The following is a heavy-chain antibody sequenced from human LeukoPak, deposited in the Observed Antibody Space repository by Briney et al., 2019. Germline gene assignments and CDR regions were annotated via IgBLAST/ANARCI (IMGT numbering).Heavy chain of an antibody. Sequence: SVKVSCKASGGTFSSYAISWVRQAPGQGLEWMGRIIPILGIANYAQKSQGRVTITADKSTSTAYMELSSLRSEDTAVYYCARVGSGLDYWGQGTLVTVSS. CDR1: GGTFSSYA. V-gene: IGHV1-69*04. D-gene: IGHD6-19*01. CDR2: IIPILGIA. J-gene: IGHJ4*02. CDR3: ARVGSGLDY.